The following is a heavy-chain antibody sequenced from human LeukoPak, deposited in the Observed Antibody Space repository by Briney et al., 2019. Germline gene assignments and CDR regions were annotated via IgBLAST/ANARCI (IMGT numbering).Heavy chain of an antibody. D-gene: IGHD6-19*01. CDR1: GGSISSSSYY. Sequence: SETLSLTCTVSGGSISSSSYYWGWIRQPPGKGLEWIGNIYYSGSTYYNPSLKSRVTISVDTSKSQFSLNLSSVIAADTAVYYCARVKQWGAFDFWGQGTLVTVSS. CDR2: IYYSGST. V-gene: IGHV4-39*01. CDR3: ARVKQWGAFDF. J-gene: IGHJ4*02.